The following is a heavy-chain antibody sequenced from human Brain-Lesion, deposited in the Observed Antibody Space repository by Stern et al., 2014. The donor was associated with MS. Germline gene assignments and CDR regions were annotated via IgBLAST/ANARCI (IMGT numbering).Heavy chain of an antibody. Sequence: VQLVESGAEVKKPGASVKVSCKVSGYTLTELSMHWVRQAPGKGLEWMGGFDPEDGETIYAQKFQGRVTMTEDTSTDPAYMELSSLRSEDTAVYYCATDRDDFRSGYSAPTKGYGLDVWGQGTMVTVTS. CDR1: GYTLTELS. V-gene: IGHV1-24*01. CDR2: FDPEDGET. CDR3: ATDRDDFRSGYSAPTKGYGLDV. J-gene: IGHJ6*02. D-gene: IGHD3-3*01.